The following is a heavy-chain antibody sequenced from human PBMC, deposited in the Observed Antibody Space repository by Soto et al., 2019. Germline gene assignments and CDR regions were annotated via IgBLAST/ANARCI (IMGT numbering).Heavy chain of an antibody. CDR2: IRGSAGNA. J-gene: IGHJ5*02. Sequence: EVQLLESGGGLVQPGGSLRLSCAGTGFTFSSYGMSWVRQAPGKGLEWVSTIRGSAGNANYADSVKGRFTISRDDSTNTVHLHMNSLRPDDTAVYYGAKHLWVGESVLDPWGQGTLVVVSS. CDR1: GFTFSSYG. D-gene: IGHD3-10*01. V-gene: IGHV3-23*01. CDR3: AKHLWVGESVLDP.